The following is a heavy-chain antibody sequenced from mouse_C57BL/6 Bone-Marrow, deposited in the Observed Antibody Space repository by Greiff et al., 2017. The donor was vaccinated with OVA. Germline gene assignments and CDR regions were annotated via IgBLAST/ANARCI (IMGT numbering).Heavy chain of an antibody. J-gene: IGHJ4*01. D-gene: IGHD1-1*01. CDR3: TTSSYYYGSSLYYAMDY. Sequence: EVQVVESGAELVRPGASVKLSCTASGFNIKDDYMHWVKQRPEQGLEWIGWIDPENGDTEYASKFQGKATITADTSSNTAYLQLSSLTSEDTAVYYCTTSSYYYGSSLYYAMDYWGQGTSVTVSS. V-gene: IGHV14-4*01. CDR1: GFNIKDDY. CDR2: IDPENGDT.